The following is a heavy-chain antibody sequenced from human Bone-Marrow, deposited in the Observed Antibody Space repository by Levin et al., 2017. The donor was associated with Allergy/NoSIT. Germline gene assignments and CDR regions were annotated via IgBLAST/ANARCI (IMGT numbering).Heavy chain of an antibody. D-gene: IGHD1-7*01. Sequence: SGPTLVKPTQTLTLTCTFSGFSLSTNGVGVGWIRQSPVKALEWLALIYWDGDSRYSSSLRSRLTITKDTSKNQVVLAMTDMDPVDTATYYCAHLSYNWNYRSSAYFDYWGQGALVTVSS. CDR2: IYWDGDS. V-gene: IGHV2-5*02. J-gene: IGHJ4*02. CDR3: AHLSYNWNYRSSAYFDY. CDR1: GFSLSTNGVG.